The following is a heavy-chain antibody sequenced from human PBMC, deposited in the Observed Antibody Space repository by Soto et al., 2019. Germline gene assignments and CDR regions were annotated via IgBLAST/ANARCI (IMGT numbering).Heavy chain of an antibody. V-gene: IGHV3-23*01. Sequence: EVQLLESGGGLVQPEGSLRLSCEASGFTFSSYAMSWVRQAPGKGLEWVSGISGGGGTTYYADSVKGRFTISRDNSKSPLYLQVNSLRAEDTAVYYCAKDQAAGGTISRYFQDWGQGTLVTVSS. J-gene: IGHJ1*01. CDR2: ISGGGGTT. CDR1: GFTFSSYA. D-gene: IGHD6-13*01. CDR3: AKDQAAGGTISRYFQD.